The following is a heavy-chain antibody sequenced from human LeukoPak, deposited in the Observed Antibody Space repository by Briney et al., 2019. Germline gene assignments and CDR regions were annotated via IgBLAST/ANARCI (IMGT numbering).Heavy chain of an antibody. V-gene: IGHV3-23*01. D-gene: IGHD1-1*01. CDR3: AKRTNWNDGYFDY. CDR1: GFTFNNYA. CDR2: ISSSGSGT. J-gene: IGHJ4*02. Sequence: PGGSLRLSCAASGFTFNNYAMTWVRQAPGKGLEWVSAISSSGSGTWYADSVKGRFTISRDNSKNTLYLQMNSLRAEDTAVYYCAKRTNWNDGYFDYWGQGTLVTVSS.